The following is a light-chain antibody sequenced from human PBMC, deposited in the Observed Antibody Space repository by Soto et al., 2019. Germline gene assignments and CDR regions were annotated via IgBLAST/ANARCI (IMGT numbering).Light chain of an antibody. V-gene: IGKV3-20*01. J-gene: IGKJ1*01. CDR1: QSVSSIY. CDR2: GAS. Sequence: EIVLTQSPGTLSLSPGERATLSCRASQSVSSIYLAWYQQKPGQAPRLLIYGASSRATGIPDRFSGSGSGTDFTLTINSLEPEDFAVYYCQHFGSSLRTFGQGTKVDIK. CDR3: QHFGSSLRT.